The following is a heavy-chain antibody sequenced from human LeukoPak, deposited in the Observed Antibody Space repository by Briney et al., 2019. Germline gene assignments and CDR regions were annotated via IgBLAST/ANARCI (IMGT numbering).Heavy chain of an antibody. V-gene: IGHV1-69*13. D-gene: IGHD3-22*01. J-gene: IGHJ4*02. CDR2: IIPIFGTA. Sequence: SVKVSCKASGGTFSSYAISWVRQAPGQGLEWMGGIIPIFGTANYAQKFQGRVTITADESTSTAYMELSSLRSEDTVVYYCAREGDSSGYNDYWGQGTLVTVSS. CDR3: AREGDSSGYNDY. CDR1: GGTFSSYA.